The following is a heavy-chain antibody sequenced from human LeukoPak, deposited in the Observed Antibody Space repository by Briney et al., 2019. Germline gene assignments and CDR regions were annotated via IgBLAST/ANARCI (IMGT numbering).Heavy chain of an antibody. CDR1: GFTFSTYN. Sequence: GGSLRLSCAASGFTFSTYNMNWVRQAPGKGLEWVSYISSSSGTMYYAESVRGRFTISRDNAKNSLYLQMNSLRDEDTAVYYCARDYGNYYDAKTYFPFDYWGRGTLVTVSS. J-gene: IGHJ4*02. D-gene: IGHD3-22*01. CDR2: ISSSSGTM. V-gene: IGHV3-48*02. CDR3: ARDYGNYYDAKTYFPFDY.